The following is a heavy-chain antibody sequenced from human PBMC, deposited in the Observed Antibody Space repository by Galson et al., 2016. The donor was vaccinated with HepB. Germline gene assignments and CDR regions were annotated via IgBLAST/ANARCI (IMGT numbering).Heavy chain of an antibody. CDR2: INEDENKK. J-gene: IGHJ4*02. V-gene: IGHV3-7*04. CDR3: GTGRGYCYGIDN. CDR1: GFSFSTYW. D-gene: IGHD5-18*01. Sequence: SLRLSCAASGFSFSTYWMTWVRQAPGKGLEWVANINEDENKKNYVDSVKGRFTISRDNAKKSLFLEMNSLRAEDTGVYYCGTGRGYCYGIDNWGQGTLVTVSS.